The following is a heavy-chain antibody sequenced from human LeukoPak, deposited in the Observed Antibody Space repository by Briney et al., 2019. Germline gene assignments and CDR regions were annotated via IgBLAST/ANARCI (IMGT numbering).Heavy chain of an antibody. CDR1: GFTFSNAW. CDR2: IKSKTDGGTT. CDR3: TGDYDSSGYPGY. V-gene: IGHV3-15*01. D-gene: IGHD3-22*01. J-gene: IGHJ4*02. Sequence: GGSLRLSCAASGFTFSNAWMSWVRQAPGKGLEWVGRIKSKTDGGTTDYAAPVKGRFTISRYDSKNTLYLQMNSLKTEDTAVYYCTGDYDSSGYPGYWGQGTLVTVSS.